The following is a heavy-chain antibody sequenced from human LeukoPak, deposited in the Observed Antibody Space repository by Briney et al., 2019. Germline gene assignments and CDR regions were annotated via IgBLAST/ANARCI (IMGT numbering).Heavy chain of an antibody. Sequence: GGSLRLSCVASGFTVSSNYMSWVRQAPGKGLEWVSAISGSGGSTYYADSVKGRFTISRDNSKNTLYLQMNSLRAEDTAVYYCAKDLYQAIGGSGSYYNGGHAFDIWGQGTMVTVSS. CDR3: AKDLYQAIGGSGSYYNGGHAFDI. D-gene: IGHD3-10*01. V-gene: IGHV3-23*01. CDR1: GFTVSSNY. J-gene: IGHJ3*02. CDR2: ISGSGGST.